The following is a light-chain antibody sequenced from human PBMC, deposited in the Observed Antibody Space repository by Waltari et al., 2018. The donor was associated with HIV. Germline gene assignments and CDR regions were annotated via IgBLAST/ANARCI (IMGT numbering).Light chain of an antibody. CDR3: SSYAGSNNLV. Sequence: QSALTQPPSASGSPAQSVTIPCTGTSSDVGGYNFVHWYQQHPGKAPKLMIFEVTKRPSGVPARFSGSKSGNTASLTVSGLQADDEADYYCSSYAGSNNLVFGGGTKLTVL. J-gene: IGLJ2*01. CDR2: EVT. V-gene: IGLV2-8*01. CDR1: SSDVGGYNF.